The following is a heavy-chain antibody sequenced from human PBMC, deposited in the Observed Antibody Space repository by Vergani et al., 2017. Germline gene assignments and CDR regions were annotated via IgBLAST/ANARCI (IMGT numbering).Heavy chain of an antibody. D-gene: IGHD2-2*01. CDR3: ARDRYCSSTSCQRGGWFDP. J-gene: IGHJ5*02. V-gene: IGHV1-69*01. Sequence: QVQLVQSGAEVKKPGSSVKVSCKASGGTFSSYAISWVRPAPGQGLEWMGGIIPIFGTANYAQKFQGRVTITADESTSTAYMELSSLRSEDTAVYYCARDRYCSSTSCQRGGWFDPWGQGTLVTVSS. CDR2: IIPIFGTA. CDR1: GGTFSSYA.